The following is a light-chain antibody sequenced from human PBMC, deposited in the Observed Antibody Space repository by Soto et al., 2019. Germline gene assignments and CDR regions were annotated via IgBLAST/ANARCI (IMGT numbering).Light chain of an antibody. Sequence: QSVLTQPPSVSAAPGQKVTISCSGSSSNIGNNYVSCYQQLPGTAPKLFIYENNKRPSGIPDRFSGSKSGTSATLGITGLQTGDEADYYCGTWDSSLSAEVFGTGTKLTVL. V-gene: IGLV1-51*02. CDR2: ENN. CDR3: GTWDSSLSAEV. CDR1: SSNIGNNY. J-gene: IGLJ1*01.